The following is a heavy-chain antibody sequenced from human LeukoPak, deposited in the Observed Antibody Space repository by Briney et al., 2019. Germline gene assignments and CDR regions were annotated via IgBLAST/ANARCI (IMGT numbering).Heavy chain of an antibody. CDR3: ARAGEIDIVVVVAATVDAFDI. V-gene: IGHV1-18*01. Sequence: ASVKVSCKSSGYTSSSYGISWMRQAPGQGLEWMGWISSYNGNTNYAQKFQGRVTMTTDTSTSTAYMELRSLRSDDTAVYYCARAGEIDIVVVVAATVDAFDIWGQGTMVTVSS. CDR2: ISSYNGNT. J-gene: IGHJ3*02. CDR1: GYTSSSYG. D-gene: IGHD2-15*01.